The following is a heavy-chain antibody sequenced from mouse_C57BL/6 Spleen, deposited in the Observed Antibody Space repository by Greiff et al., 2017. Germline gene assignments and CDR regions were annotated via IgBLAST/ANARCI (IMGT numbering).Heavy chain of an antibody. CDR3: TRATTVVAWYFEV. V-gene: IGHV1-15*01. D-gene: IGHD1-1*01. Sequence: ESGAELVRPGASVTLSCKASGYTFTDYEMHWVKQTPVHGLEWIGAIDPETGGTAYNQKFKGKAILTADKSSSTAYMELRSLTSEDSAVYYCTRATTVVAWYFEVWGTGTTVTVSS. CDR2: IDPETGGT. J-gene: IGHJ1*03. CDR1: GYTFTDYE.